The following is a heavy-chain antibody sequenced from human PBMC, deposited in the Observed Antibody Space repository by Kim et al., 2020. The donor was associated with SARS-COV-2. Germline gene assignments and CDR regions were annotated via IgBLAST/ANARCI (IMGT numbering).Heavy chain of an antibody. J-gene: IGHJ3*01. CDR1: GGSFSSSA. CDR2: IIPFLGMA. Sequence: SVKVSCKASGGSFSSSAMSWLRQAPGQGLEWMGWIIPFLGMAKYAQKFQGTITITADKSTSTAYMELSSLRSEYTAVYYCARDLRLDESDTFDVWGQGTMVSVSS. V-gene: IGHV1-69*10. D-gene: IGHD3-3*01. CDR3: ARDLRLDESDTFDV.